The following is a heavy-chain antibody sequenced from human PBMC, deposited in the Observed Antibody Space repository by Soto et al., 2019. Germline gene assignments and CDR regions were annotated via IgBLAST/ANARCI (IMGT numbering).Heavy chain of an antibody. D-gene: IGHD4-4*01. CDR1: GFSLTTDGVG. V-gene: IGHV2-5*01. CDR3: AHRTTVTSEIN. J-gene: IGHJ4*02. Sequence: QITLKESGPTLVKPTQTLTLTCTFSGFSLTTDGVGVDWIRQPPGKALEWLGLIYWNDEKRYRPSLQSRLTITKDTSRNQVVLTMTNMDPVDTATYYCAHRTTVTSEINWGQGTLVTVSS. CDR2: IYWNDEK.